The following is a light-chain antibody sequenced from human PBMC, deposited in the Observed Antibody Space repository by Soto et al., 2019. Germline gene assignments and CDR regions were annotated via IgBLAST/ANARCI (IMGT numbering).Light chain of an antibody. CDR2: ELT. Sequence: QSALTQPASVSGSRGQSVTISCTGTSSDVVIYNHVSGYQHHPGKAPKLIIYELTNRPAGVPDRFSGSRSGTTAYLTIPGLQAADDADYYCCCVGGNSDVFGSGSKLTVL. J-gene: IGLJ1*01. CDR3: CCVGGNSDV. V-gene: IGLV2-14*01. CDR1: SSDVVIYNH.